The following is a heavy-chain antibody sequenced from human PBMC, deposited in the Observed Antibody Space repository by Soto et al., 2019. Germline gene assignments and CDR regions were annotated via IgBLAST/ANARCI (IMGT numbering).Heavy chain of an antibody. CDR3: ARHDSSGYYYYFDY. J-gene: IGHJ4*02. V-gene: IGHV1-18*01. Sequence: ASVKVSCKASGYAFTSYGISWVRQAPGQGLEWMGWISAYNGNTNYAQKLQGRVTMTTDTSTSTAYMELRSLRSDDTAVYYCARHDSSGYYYYFDYWGQGTLVTVSS. CDR1: GYAFTSYG. CDR2: ISAYNGNT. D-gene: IGHD3-22*01.